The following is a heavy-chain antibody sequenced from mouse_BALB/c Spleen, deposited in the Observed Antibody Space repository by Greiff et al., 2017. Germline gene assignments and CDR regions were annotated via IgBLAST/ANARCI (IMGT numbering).Heavy chain of an antibody. CDR3: ATMDDYDGGFAY. Sequence: HLVESGPELVKPGASVKMSCKASGYTFTSYVMHWVKQKPGQGLEWIGYINPYNDGTKYNEKFKGKATLTSDKSSSTAYMELSSLTSEDSAVYYCATMDDYDGGFAYWGQGTLVTVSA. D-gene: IGHD2-4*01. J-gene: IGHJ3*01. V-gene: IGHV1-14*01. CDR2: INPYNDGT. CDR1: GYTFTSYV.